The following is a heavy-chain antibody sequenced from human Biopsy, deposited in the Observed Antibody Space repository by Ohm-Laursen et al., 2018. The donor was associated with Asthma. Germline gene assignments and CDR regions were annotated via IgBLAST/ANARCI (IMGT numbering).Heavy chain of an antibody. CDR3: AKSADYYDSTDYLDF. CDR1: GFAFADCA. CDR2: ISWNSGNI. J-gene: IGHJ4*01. D-gene: IGHD3-22*01. V-gene: IGHV3-9*01. Sequence: SLRLSCAASGFAFADCAMHWVRQAPGKGLEWVSSISWNSGNIDYAVSVKGRFTISRDNAKNSLYLQMQSLRPEDTAFYYCAKSADYYDSTDYLDFWGRGTLVTVSS.